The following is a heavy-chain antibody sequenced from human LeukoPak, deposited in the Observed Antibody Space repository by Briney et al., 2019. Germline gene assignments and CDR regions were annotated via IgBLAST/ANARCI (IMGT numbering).Heavy chain of an antibody. D-gene: IGHD3-22*01. CDR3: TRAPDSSGSPYYYYMDV. CDR1: GFTFSGSA. J-gene: IGHJ6*03. CDR2: IRSKANSYAT. Sequence: HPGGSLRLSCAASGFTFSGSAMHWVRQASGKGLEWVGRIRSKANSYATAYAASVKGRFTISRDDSKNTAYLQMNSLKTEDTAVYYCTRAPDSSGSPYYYYMDVWGKGTTVTVSS. V-gene: IGHV3-73*01.